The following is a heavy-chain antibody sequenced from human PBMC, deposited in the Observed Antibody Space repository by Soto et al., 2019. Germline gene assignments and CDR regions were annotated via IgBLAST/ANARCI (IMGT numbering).Heavy chain of an antibody. V-gene: IGHV1-69*06. CDR1: GGTFSSYA. CDR3: ARERVVRGADGYFDL. Sequence: QVQLVQSGAEVKKPGSSVKVSCKASGGTFSSYAISWVRQAPGQGLEWMGGIIPIFGTANYAQKFQGRVTIPADKSTSTAYMELGSLRSEDTAVYYCARERVVRGADGYFDLWGRGTLVTVSS. D-gene: IGHD3-10*01. CDR2: IIPIFGTA. J-gene: IGHJ2*01.